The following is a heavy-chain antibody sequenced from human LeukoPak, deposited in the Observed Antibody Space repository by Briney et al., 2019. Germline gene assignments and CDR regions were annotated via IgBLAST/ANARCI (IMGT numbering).Heavy chain of an antibody. J-gene: IGHJ6*03. CDR3: ARLRFLGFTPYYYYYMDV. Sequence: PSETLSLTCAVYGGSFSGYYWSWLRQPPGKGLEWIGEINHSGSTNYNPSLKSRVTISVDTSKNQFPLKLSSVTAADTAVYYCARLRFLGFTPYYYYYMDVWGKGTTVTVSS. CDR2: INHSGST. D-gene: IGHD3-3*01. V-gene: IGHV4-34*01. CDR1: GGSFSGYY.